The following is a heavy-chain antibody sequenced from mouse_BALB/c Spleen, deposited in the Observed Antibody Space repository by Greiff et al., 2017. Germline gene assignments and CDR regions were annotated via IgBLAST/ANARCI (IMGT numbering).Heavy chain of an antibody. CDR1: GYTFTSYW. V-gene: IGHV1S81*02. J-gene: IGHJ2*01. CDR3: ARGDGNYTLYYFDY. CDR2: INPSNGRT. D-gene: IGHD2-1*01. Sequence: VQLQQPGAELVKPGASVKLSCKASGYTFTSYWMHWVKQRPGQGLEWIGEINPSNGRTNYNEKFKSKATLTVDKSSSTAYMQLSSLTSEDSAVYYCARGDGNYTLYYFDYWGQGTTLTVAS.